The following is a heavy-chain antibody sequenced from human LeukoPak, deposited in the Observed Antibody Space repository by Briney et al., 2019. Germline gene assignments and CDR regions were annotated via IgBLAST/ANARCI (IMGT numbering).Heavy chain of an antibody. Sequence: SETLSLTCTVSGGSIRSYYWCWIRQPAGKGLEWIGRIYTSGSTNYNPSLKSRVTMSVDTSKNQFSLKLTSVTAADTAVYYCARDVAIYCSSTSCSYYFDYWGQGTLVTVSS. CDR3: ARDVAIYCSSTSCSYYFDY. CDR2: IYTSGST. CDR1: GGSIRSYY. J-gene: IGHJ4*02. V-gene: IGHV4-4*07. D-gene: IGHD2-2*01.